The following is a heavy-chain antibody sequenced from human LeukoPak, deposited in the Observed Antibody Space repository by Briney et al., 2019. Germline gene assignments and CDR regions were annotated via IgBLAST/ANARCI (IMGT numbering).Heavy chain of an antibody. CDR1: GFTFSRYW. V-gene: IGHV3-74*01. Sequence: PGGSLRLSCEASGFTFSRYWMHWVRQAPGKGLVWVSRINSDGSRTTYADSVKGRFTISRDNAKNSLYLQMNSLRAEDTAVYYCARLLVYNSGGEAFDHWGQGTPVTVSS. CDR3: ARLLVYNSGGEAFDH. D-gene: IGHD1-20*01. J-gene: IGHJ4*02. CDR2: INSDGSRT.